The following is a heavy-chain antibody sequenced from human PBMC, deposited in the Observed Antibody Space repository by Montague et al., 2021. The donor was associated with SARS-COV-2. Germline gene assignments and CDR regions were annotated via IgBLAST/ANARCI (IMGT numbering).Heavy chain of an antibody. CDR3: ARDVRYYYDQ. CDR1: GGSMSSYH. D-gene: IGHD3-10*01. Sequence: SETLSLTCSVSGGSMSSYHWVWIRQPPGGGLEWIGYVSYRGSTXXXLSLKSRVTISLDTSKNRFSLRVTSATAADTAVYYCARDVRYYYDQWGQGILVTVSS. J-gene: IGHJ4*02. V-gene: IGHV4-59*01. CDR2: VSYRGST.